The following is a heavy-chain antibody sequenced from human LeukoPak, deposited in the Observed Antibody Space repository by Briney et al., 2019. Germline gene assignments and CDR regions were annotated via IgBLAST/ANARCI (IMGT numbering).Heavy chain of an antibody. D-gene: IGHD3-3*01. V-gene: IGHV3-30-3*01. CDR3: ARDYGYDGDY. CDR2: ISYDGSNK. Sequence: GGSLRLSCAASGFTFSSYAMHWVRQAPGEGLEWVAVISYDGSNKYYADSVKGRFTISRDNSKNTLYLQMNSLRAEDTAVYYCARDYGYDGDYWGQGTLVTVSS. CDR1: GFTFSSYA. J-gene: IGHJ4*02.